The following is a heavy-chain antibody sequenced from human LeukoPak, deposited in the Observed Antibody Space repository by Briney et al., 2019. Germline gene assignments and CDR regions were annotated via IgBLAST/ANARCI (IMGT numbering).Heavy chain of an antibody. CDR3: ARFQPIYTNSYAWFDP. Sequence: GGSLRLSCAASGFTVSSNYMNWVRQAPGKGLEWVSLIYSDGSTYYADSVKGRFIISRDNFANTLYLQMNSLRAEDTAVYYCARFQPIYTNSYAWFDPWGQGTLVTVSS. CDR1: GFTVSSNY. D-gene: IGHD2-8*01. J-gene: IGHJ5*02. CDR2: IYSDGST. V-gene: IGHV3-53*01.